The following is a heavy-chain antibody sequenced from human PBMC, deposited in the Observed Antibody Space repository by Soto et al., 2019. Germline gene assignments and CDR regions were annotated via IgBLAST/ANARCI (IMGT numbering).Heavy chain of an antibody. J-gene: IGHJ4*02. CDR3: TTRPNYDYVWGSYPADY. CDR1: GFTFSNAW. CDR2: IKSKTDGGTT. V-gene: IGHV3-15*07. D-gene: IGHD3-16*01. Sequence: AGGSLRLSCAASGFTFSNAWMNWVRQAPGKGLEWVGRIKSKTDGGTTDYAAPVKGRFTISRDDSKNTLYLQMNSLKTEDTAVYYCTTRPNYDYVWGSYPADYWGQGTLVTVSS.